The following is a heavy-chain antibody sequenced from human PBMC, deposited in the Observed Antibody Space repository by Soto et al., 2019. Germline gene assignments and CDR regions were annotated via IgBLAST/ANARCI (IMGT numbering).Heavy chain of an antibody. CDR3: ARDTSQLVLNYYYGMAV. V-gene: IGHV3-33*01. J-gene: IGHJ6*02. Sequence: QVQLVESGGGVVQPGRSLRLSCAASGFTFSSYGMHWVRQAPGKGLEWVAVIWYDGSNKYYADSVKGRFTISRDNSKNTLYLQMNSLRAEDTAVYYCARDTSQLVLNYYYGMAVWGQGTTVTVSS. CDR1: GFTFSSYG. D-gene: IGHD6-6*01. CDR2: IWYDGSNK.